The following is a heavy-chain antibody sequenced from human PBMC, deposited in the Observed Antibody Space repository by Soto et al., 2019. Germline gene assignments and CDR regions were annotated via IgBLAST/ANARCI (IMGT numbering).Heavy chain of an antibody. J-gene: IGHJ6*02. CDR2: FDPEDGET. Sequence: ASVKVSCKVSGYTLTELSMHWVRQAPGKGLEWMGGFDPEDGETIYAQKFQGRVTMTEDTSTNTAYMELSSLRSEDTAVYYCARSQDSSTSLENYYYYFYGMDVLGQGTTFTVSS. D-gene: IGHD2-2*01. CDR3: ARSQDSSTSLENYYYYFYGMDV. CDR1: GYTLTELS. V-gene: IGHV1-24*01.